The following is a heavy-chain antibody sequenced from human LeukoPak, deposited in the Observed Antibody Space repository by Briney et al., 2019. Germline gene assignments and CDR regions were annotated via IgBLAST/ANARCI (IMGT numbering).Heavy chain of an antibody. V-gene: IGHV3-23*01. D-gene: IGHD3-9*01. Sequence: GGSLRLSCAASGFTFSTSVMGWVRQAPEKGLDWVSAVNGPGDNTYYTDSVKGRFTISRDNSKNTLYLQMDSLRAEDTAIYYCARLPTGFPNWFDLWGQGTRVTVSS. J-gene: IGHJ5*02. CDR2: VNGPGDNT. CDR1: GFTFSTSV. CDR3: ARLPTGFPNWFDL.